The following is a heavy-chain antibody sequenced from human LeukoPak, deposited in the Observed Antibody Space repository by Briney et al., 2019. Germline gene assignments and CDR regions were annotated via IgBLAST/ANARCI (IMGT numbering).Heavy chain of an antibody. CDR1: GYTFTSYG. CDR3: ARGSMVATEDPYYYYGMDV. Sequence: GASVKVSCKASGYTFTSYGIRWVRQAPGQGLEWMGWISAYNGNTNYAQKLQGRVTMTTDTSTSTAYMELRSLRSDDTAVYYCARGSMVATEDPYYYYGMDVWGQGTTVTVSS. V-gene: IGHV1-18*01. J-gene: IGHJ6*02. D-gene: IGHD5-12*01. CDR2: ISAYNGNT.